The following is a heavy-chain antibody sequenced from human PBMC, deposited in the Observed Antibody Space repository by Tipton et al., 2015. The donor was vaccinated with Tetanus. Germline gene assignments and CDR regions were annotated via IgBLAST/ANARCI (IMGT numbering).Heavy chain of an antibody. CDR3: ARSTGSGNYFDN. J-gene: IGHJ4*02. V-gene: IGHV4-59*01. CDR1: GDSISSFY. D-gene: IGHD3-10*01. CDR2: ISYSGSS. Sequence: TLSLTCSVSGDSISSFYWSWIRQPAGKGLEWIGYISYSGSSEYNPSLKSRVTVSEDTSKSQFSLKLSSVTAADTAVYYCARSTGSGNYFDNWGQGILVAVSS.